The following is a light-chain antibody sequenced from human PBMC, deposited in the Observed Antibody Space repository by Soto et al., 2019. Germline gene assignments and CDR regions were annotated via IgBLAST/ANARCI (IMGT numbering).Light chain of an antibody. V-gene: IGLV2-23*01. CDR2: EDI. Sequence: QSALTQPASGSGSPGQSITISCTGTSSDVGSYSLLSWYQHHPGKAPKLIIYEDIKGPSGVSNRFSGSKSGNTASLRISGLQAEDEAEYYCYTYAGGSTYLFGTGTKVTVL. CDR3: YTYAGGSTYL. CDR1: SSDVGSYSL. J-gene: IGLJ1*01.